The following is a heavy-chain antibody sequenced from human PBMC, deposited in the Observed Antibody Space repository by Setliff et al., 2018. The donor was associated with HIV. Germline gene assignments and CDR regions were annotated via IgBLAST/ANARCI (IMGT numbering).Heavy chain of an antibody. CDR1: GFTFSNAW. V-gene: IGHV3-15*07. D-gene: IGHD1-26*01. CDR3: TTDLGGSYHGWNY. Sequence: GGSLRLSCAASGFTFSNAWMNWVRQAPGKGLEWVGRIKSKTDGGTTDYAAPVKGRFTISRDDSKNTLYLQMNGLKTEDTAVYYCTTDLGGSYHGWNYWGQGTRVTVSS. CDR2: IKSKTDGGTT. J-gene: IGHJ4*02.